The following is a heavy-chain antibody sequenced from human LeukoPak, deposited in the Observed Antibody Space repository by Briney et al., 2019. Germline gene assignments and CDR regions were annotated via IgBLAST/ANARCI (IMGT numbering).Heavy chain of an antibody. CDR3: AREYQVYMGAFDI. J-gene: IGHJ3*02. CDR1: GSTFTSYG. D-gene: IGHD2-2*01. V-gene: IGHV1-69*13. Sequence: ASVKVSCKASGSTFTSYGISWVRQAPGQGLEWMGGIIPMLGTTSYAQKFQGRLTISADESRTTAYMELTSLRSEDTAVYFCAREYQVYMGAFDIWGQGTMVTVSS. CDR2: IIPMLGTT.